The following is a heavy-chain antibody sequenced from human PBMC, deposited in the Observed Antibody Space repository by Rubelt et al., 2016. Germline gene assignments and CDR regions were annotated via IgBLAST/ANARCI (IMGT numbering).Heavy chain of an antibody. J-gene: IGHJ4*02. D-gene: IGHD4-11*01. Sequence: QLQLQESGPGLVKPSETLSLTCTVSGGSISGSSYYWGWIRQPPGKGLEWIGNVYYSGSTYYNPSLKSRVTISLDTSKNQFSRRLSVVTAADTAVYFCARPNYSNYGFDSWGQGTLVTVSS. CDR2: VYYSGST. CDR3: ARPNYSNYGFDS. CDR1: GGSISGSSYY. V-gene: IGHV4-39*01.